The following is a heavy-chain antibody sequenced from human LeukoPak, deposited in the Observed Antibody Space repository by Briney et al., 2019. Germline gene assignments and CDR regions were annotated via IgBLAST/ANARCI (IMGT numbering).Heavy chain of an antibody. CDR1: GGSFSGYY. CDR3: ARDKPSMGSDY. J-gene: IGHJ4*02. D-gene: IGHD3-16*01. CDR2: INHSGST. V-gene: IGHV4-34*01. Sequence: SETLSLTCAVYGGSFSGYYWSWIRQPPGKGLEWIGEINHSGSTNYNPSLKSRVTISVDTSKNQFSLKLSSVTAADKAVYYCARDKPSMGSDYWGQGTLVTVSS.